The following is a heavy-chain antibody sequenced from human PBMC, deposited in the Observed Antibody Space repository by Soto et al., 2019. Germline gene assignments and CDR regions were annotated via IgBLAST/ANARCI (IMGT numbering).Heavy chain of an antibody. CDR2: IKQDGSEK. J-gene: IGHJ6*02. CDR1: GFTFSSYW. CDR3: AKPSSGGSRYYGMDV. V-gene: IGHV3-7*03. Sequence: VGSLRLSCAASGFTFSSYWMSWVRQAPGKGLEWVANIKQDGSEKYYVDSVKGRFTISRDNSKNTLYLQMNSLRAEDTAVYYCAKPSSGGSRYYGMDVWGQGTTVTVSS. D-gene: IGHD3-10*01.